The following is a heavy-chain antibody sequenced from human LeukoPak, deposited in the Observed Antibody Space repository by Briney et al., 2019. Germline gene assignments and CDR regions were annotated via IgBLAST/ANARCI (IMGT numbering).Heavy chain of an antibody. J-gene: IGHJ4*02. D-gene: IGHD2-15*01. CDR1: GGTFSSYA. CDR2: IIPIFGTA. V-gene: IGHV1-69*06. Sequence: ASVKVSCKASGGTFSSYAISWVRQAPGQGLEWMGGIIPIFGTANYAQKFQGRVTITADKSTSTAYMELSSLRSEDTAVYYCARVPHCSGGSCPEDFDYWGQGTLVTVSS. CDR3: ARVPHCSGGSCPEDFDY.